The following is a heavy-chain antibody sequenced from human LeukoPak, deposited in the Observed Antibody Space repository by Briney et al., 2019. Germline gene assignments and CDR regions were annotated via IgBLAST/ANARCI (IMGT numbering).Heavy chain of an antibody. D-gene: IGHD2-21*02. CDR1: GFTFSSYE. Sequence: PGGSLRLSCAASGFTFSSYEMNWVRQAPGKGLEWISYISASGTITHYADSVKGRFTISRDNSKNTLYLQMNSLRAEDTAVYYCAKAGRVVTAATDYWGQGTLVTVSS. CDR2: ISASGTIT. V-gene: IGHV3-23*01. J-gene: IGHJ4*02. CDR3: AKAGRVVTAATDY.